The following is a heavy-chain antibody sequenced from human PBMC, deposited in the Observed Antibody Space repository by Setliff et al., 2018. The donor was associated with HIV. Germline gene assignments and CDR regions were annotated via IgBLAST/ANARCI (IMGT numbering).Heavy chain of an antibody. V-gene: IGHV1-69*13. J-gene: IGHJ3*01. D-gene: IGHD1-1*01. CDR1: GGTLKNLA. Sequence: SVKVSCKASGGTLKNLAISWVRQAPRQGLEWMGGVIPSFATANYAQKFQGRITITADELTSTVYMDLNSLKSEDSAVYYCANPHDGGAFDVWGQGTAVTVSS. CDR3: ANPHDGGAFDV. CDR2: VIPSFATA.